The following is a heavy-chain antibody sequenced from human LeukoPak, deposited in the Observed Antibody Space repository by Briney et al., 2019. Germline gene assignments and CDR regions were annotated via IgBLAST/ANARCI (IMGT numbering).Heavy chain of an antibody. CDR1: GYTFTSYG. CDR2: MSPNSGDT. Sequence: ASVKVSCKASGYTFTSYGISWVRQAPGQGLEWMGWMSPNSGDTGYAQKFQGRVTMTSDSSISTAYMELSSLRSEDTAIYYCVRTPPNWGFDYWGQGTLVTVSS. D-gene: IGHD7-27*01. CDR3: VRTPPNWGFDY. V-gene: IGHV1-8*02. J-gene: IGHJ4*02.